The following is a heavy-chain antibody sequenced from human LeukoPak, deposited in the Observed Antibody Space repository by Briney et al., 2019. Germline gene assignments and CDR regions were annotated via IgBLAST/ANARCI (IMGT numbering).Heavy chain of an antibody. D-gene: IGHD2/OR15-2a*01. J-gene: IGHJ4*02. V-gene: IGHV4-59*03. CDR2: IHTSGRT. CDR3: AKYLAGPRESHLDY. CDR1: GGSISGNY. Sequence: PSETLSLTCTVSGGSISGNYWSWIRQPPGRGLEWIGYIHTSGRTHYNPSLKSRVTLSVDTSKNQFSLNLNSVTAADTAVYYCAKYLAGPRESHLDYWGQGTLVTVSS.